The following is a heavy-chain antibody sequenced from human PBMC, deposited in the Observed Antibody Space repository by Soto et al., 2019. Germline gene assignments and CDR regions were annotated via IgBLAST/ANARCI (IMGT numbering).Heavy chain of an antibody. CDR2: IYYSGST. CDR1: GGSVSSGSYY. V-gene: IGHV4-61*01. Sequence: SETLSLTCTVSGGSVSSGSYYWSWIRQPPGKGLEWIGYIYYSGSTNYNPSLKSRVTISVDTSKNQFSLKLSSVTAADTAVYCCATGPALWSGRSRELEPWGEGTL. CDR3: ATGPALWSGRSRELEP. D-gene: IGHD3-3*01. J-gene: IGHJ5*02.